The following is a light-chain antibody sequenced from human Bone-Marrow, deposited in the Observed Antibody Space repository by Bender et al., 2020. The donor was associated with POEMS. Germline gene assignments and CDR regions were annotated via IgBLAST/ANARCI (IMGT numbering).Light chain of an antibody. J-gene: IGLJ2*01. V-gene: IGLV2-23*01. Sequence: QSALTQPPSASGSPGQAVTISCTGTSSDVGRYNLVSWYQHHPGKAPKLIIYEANKRPSGVSDRFSGSKSGNTASLTISGLQAEDEADYHCCSYAGSNTLVFGGGTKLTVL. CDR2: EAN. CDR1: SSDVGRYNL. CDR3: CSYAGSNTLV.